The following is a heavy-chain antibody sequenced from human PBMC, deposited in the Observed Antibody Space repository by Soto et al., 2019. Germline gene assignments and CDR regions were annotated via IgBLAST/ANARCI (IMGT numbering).Heavy chain of an antibody. CDR3: ARGGYCTTTSCPLGSFDY. D-gene: IGHD2-2*01. CDR1: GYTFTSYG. J-gene: IGHJ4*02. V-gene: IGHV1-18*01. Sequence: QVQLVQSGAEVKKPGASVKVSCKASGYTFTSYGMTWVRQAPGQGLEWMGWISADNGNTNSAQKLQGRVTMTTDTSTSTVYMELRGLRSDDTAVYYCARGGYCTTTSCPLGSFDYWGQGALVTVSS. CDR2: ISADNGNT.